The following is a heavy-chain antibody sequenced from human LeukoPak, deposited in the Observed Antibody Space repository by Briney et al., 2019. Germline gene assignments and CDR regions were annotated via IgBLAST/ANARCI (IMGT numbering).Heavy chain of an antibody. CDR2: FDPEDGET. Sequence: ASVQVSCKVSGYTRTELSMHWVRQAPGKGLEWMGGFDPEDGETIYAQKFQGRVTMTEDTSTDTAYMELSSLRSEDTAVYYCATESAYDSSGYPFYWGQGTLVTVSS. D-gene: IGHD3-22*01. CDR3: ATESAYDSSGYPFY. CDR1: GYTRTELS. J-gene: IGHJ4*02. V-gene: IGHV1-24*01.